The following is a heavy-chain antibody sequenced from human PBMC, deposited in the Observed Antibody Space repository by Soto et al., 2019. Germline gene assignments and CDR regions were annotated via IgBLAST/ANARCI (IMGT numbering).Heavy chain of an antibody. CDR1: GYTFTSYY. J-gene: IGHJ6*02. CDR2: INPSGGST. CDR3: ASRGGTSYSYSMDV. V-gene: IGHV1-46*01. Sequence: QVQLVQSGAEVKKPGASVKVSCKASGYTFTSYYMHWVRQAPGQGLEWMGTINPSGGSTSYAQKFQGRVTMTRETTTGTVYMELSSQRSEDTAVYYCASRGGTSYSYSMDVWGQGTTVTVSS. D-gene: IGHD1-26*01.